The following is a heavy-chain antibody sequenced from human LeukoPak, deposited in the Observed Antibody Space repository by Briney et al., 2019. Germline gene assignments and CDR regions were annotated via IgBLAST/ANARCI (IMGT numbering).Heavy chain of an antibody. CDR2: IYWDDDK. Sequence: SGPTLVKPTQTLTLTCTFSGFSLSTSGVGVGWIRQPPGKALEWLAVIYWDDDKRYSPSLKSRLTITRDTSKNKVVLTMTTMTPVDTAPYYCALRHETAGSLDYWGQGPLVPVSS. CDR3: ALRHETAGSLDY. D-gene: IGHD1-14*01. J-gene: IGHJ4*02. CDR1: GFSLSTSGVG. V-gene: IGHV2-5*02.